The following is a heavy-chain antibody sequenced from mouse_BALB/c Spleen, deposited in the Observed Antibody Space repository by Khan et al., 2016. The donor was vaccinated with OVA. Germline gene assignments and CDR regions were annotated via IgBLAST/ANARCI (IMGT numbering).Heavy chain of an antibody. V-gene: IGHV9-3-1*01. D-gene: IGHD2-1*01. Sequence: QIQLVQSGPELKKPGETVKISCKASGYTFTNYGMNWVKQAPGKGLKWMGWINTYTGEPTYADDFKGRFAFSLETSASTAYLQINNLKNEDTATYFCARDGNGNLFDYWGQRTTLTISS. J-gene: IGHJ2*01. CDR1: GYTFTNYG. CDR3: ARDGNGNLFDY. CDR2: INTYTGEP.